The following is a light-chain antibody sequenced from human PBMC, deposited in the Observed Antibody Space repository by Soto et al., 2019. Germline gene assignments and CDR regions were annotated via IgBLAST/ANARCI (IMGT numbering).Light chain of an antibody. J-gene: IGLJ1*01. CDR1: SSNIGARVD. CDR3: QSYDSSLSGSYA. V-gene: IGLV1-40*01. CDR2: ANN. Sequence: QSVLTQPPSVSGAPGQTVTISCTGTSSNIGARVDVHWYQHLPGTAPKLLIYANNIRPSGVPDRFSGSKSGSSASLANSGLQAEDEGDYYCQSYDSSLSGSYAFGTGTKVTVL.